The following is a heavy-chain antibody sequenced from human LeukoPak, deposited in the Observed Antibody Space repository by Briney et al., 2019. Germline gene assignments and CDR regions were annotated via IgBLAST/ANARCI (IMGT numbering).Heavy chain of an antibody. CDR3: ARESSVLRFLEWSPTGYYYYGMDV. J-gene: IGHJ6*02. V-gene: IGHV1-18*01. CDR1: GYTFTSYG. Sequence: VASVKVSCKASGYTFTSYGISWVRQAPGQGLGWMGWISAYNGNTNYAQTLQGRVTMTTDTSTSTAYMELRSLRSDDTAVYYCARESSVLRFLEWSPTGYYYYGMDVWGQGTTVTVSS. D-gene: IGHD3-3*01. CDR2: ISAYNGNT.